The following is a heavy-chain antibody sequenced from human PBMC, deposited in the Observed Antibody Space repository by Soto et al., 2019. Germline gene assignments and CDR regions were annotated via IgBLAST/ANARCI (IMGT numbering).Heavy chain of an antibody. V-gene: IGHV3-33*01. J-gene: IGHJ6*02. D-gene: IGHD5-12*01. Sequence: GGSLRLSCAASGFTFSSYGMHWVRQAPGKGLEWVAVIWYDGSNKYYADSVKGRFTISRDNSKNTLYLQMNSLRAEDTAVYYCAREKVIVATIRHGMDVWGQGTTVTVSS. CDR2: IWYDGSNK. CDR1: GFTFSSYG. CDR3: AREKVIVATIRHGMDV.